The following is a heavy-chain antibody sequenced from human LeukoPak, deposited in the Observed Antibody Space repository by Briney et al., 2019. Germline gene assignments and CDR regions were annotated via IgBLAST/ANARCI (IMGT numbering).Heavy chain of an antibody. CDR1: GGSISSGDYY. V-gene: IGHV4-30-4*01. CDR2: IYYSGSS. Sequence: SQTLSLTCTVSGGSISSGDYYWSWIRQPPGKGLEWIGYIYYSGSSYYIPSLKSRVTMSVDTSKDQFSLRLSSVTAADTAVYYCARQIYGDLYYFDYWGQGTLVTVSS. D-gene: IGHD4-17*01. J-gene: IGHJ4*02. CDR3: ARQIYGDLYYFDY.